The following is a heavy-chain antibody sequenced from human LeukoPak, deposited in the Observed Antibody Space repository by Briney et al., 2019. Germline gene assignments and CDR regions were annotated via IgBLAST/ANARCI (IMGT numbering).Heavy chain of an antibody. Sequence: QPGGPLRLSCGASGISMSSYAMSWVRQGPGKGLEGGAGISIRGGSTSYADSVKGRFTISRDNPRNKLYMETNSLRAEATALYYCAIMHPYYDGRGYWVQWGQGTLVTVSS. CDR2: ISIRGGST. CDR3: AIMHPYYDGRGYWVQ. J-gene: IGHJ4*02. CDR1: GISMSSYA. D-gene: IGHD3-22*01. V-gene: IGHV3-23*01.